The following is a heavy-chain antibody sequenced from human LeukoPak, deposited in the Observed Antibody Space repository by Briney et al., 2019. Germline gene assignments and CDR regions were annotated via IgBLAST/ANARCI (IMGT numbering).Heavy chain of an antibody. CDR1: GYTFTSYY. D-gene: IGHD1-1*01. CDR3: ARDPRVITNWDVNWFDP. CDR2: INPSGGST. J-gene: IGHJ5*02. Sequence: ASVKVSCKASGYTFTSYYMHWVRQAPGQGLEWMGIINPSGGSTSYAQKFQGRVTMTRDTSTSTVYMELSSLRSEDTAVYYCARDPRVITNWDVNWFDPWGQGTLVTVSS. V-gene: IGHV1-46*01.